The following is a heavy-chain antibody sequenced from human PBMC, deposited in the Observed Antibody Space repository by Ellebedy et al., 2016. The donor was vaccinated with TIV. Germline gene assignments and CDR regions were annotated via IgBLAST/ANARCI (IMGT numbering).Heavy chain of an antibody. V-gene: IGHV1-18*01. CDR3: ARLGTTTVTTGNYFDY. D-gene: IGHD4-17*01. J-gene: IGHJ4*02. CDR2: ISAYNGNT. CDR1: GGTFSSYA. Sequence: ASVKVSCKASGGTFSSYAISWVRQAPGQGLEWMGRISAYNGNTNYAQKLQGRVTMTTDTSTSTAYMELRSLRSDDTAMYYCARLGTTTVTTGNYFDYWGQGTLVTVSS.